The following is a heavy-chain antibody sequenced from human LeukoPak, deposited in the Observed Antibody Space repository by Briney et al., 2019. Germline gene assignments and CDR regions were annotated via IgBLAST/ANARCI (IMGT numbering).Heavy chain of an antibody. CDR3: AKGYCSGGSCYAFWFDP. V-gene: IGHV3-23*01. CDR1: GGSISSSSYY. CDR2: ISGSGGST. J-gene: IGHJ5*02. D-gene: IGHD2-15*01. Sequence: PSETLSLTCTVSGGSISSSSYYWGWIRQPPGKGLEWVSAISGSGGSTYYADSVKGRFTISRDNSKNTLYLQMNSLRAEDTAVYYCAKGYCSGGSCYAFWFDPWGQGTLVTVSS.